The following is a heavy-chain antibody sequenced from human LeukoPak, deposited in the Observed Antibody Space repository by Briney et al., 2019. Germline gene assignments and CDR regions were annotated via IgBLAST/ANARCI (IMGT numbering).Heavy chain of an antibody. J-gene: IGHJ4*02. V-gene: IGHV4-38-2*02. CDR1: GYSISSGYY. D-gene: IGHD3-22*01. Sequence: PSETLSLTCTVSGYSISSGYYWGWIRQPPGKGLEWIGSIYHSGSTYYNPSLKSRVTISVDTSKNRFSLKLSSVTAADTAVYYCARDRVVITSNFDYWGQGTLVTVSS. CDR3: ARDRVVITSNFDY. CDR2: IYHSGST.